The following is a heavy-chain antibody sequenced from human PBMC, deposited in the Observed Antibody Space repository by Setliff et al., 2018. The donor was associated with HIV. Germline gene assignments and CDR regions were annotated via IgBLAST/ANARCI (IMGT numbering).Heavy chain of an antibody. CDR3: ARNFGLSPSGEYYYYYGMDI. Sequence: ASVKVSCKTSGFIFADYAIHWVRQAPGQRLEWMAWINAYNGDTKYSQRFKDRISVTRYTHTRTVYMELRSLRSEDTSVYYCARNFGLSPSGEYYYYYGMDIWGQGTTVTVSS. CDR1: GFIFADYA. J-gene: IGHJ6*02. D-gene: IGHD1-26*01. CDR2: INAYNGDT. V-gene: IGHV1-3*01.